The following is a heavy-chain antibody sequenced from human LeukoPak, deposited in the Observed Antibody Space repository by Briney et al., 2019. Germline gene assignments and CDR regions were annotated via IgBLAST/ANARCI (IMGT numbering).Heavy chain of an antibody. Sequence: GGSLRLSCAASGCTFSSYAMSWVRQAPGKGLESVSSISGSGGRTYYAGSVKGRFTISRDNFKNTLYLQMNSLRAEDTAVYYCAKVGTMIVVVITTLGYFQYWGQGTLVTVSA. V-gene: IGHV3-23*01. D-gene: IGHD3-22*01. CDR1: GCTFSSYA. J-gene: IGHJ1*01. CDR3: AKVGTMIVVVITTLGYFQY. CDR2: ISGSGGRT.